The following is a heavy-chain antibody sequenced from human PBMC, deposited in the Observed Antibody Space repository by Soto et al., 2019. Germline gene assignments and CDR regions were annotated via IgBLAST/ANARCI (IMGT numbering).Heavy chain of an antibody. CDR2: IYWDDDK. CDR1: GFSLSTSGVG. Sequence: QITLKESGPPLVKPTQTLTLTCTFSGFSLSTSGVGVGWIRQPPGKALEWLALIYWDDDKRYSPSLKSRLTITKDTSKNQVVLTMTNMDPVDTATYYCAHRSITIFGVVDGFDYWGQGTLVTVSS. CDR3: AHRSITIFGVVDGFDY. D-gene: IGHD3-3*01. J-gene: IGHJ4*02. V-gene: IGHV2-5*02.